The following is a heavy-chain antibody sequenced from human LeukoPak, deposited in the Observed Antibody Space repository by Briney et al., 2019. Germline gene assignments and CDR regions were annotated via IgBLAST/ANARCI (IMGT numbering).Heavy chain of an antibody. D-gene: IGHD3-22*01. CDR3: ASQPITMIVGGYYDY. CDR1: GYPFASYG. CDR2: INPSGGST. V-gene: IGHV1-46*01. J-gene: IGHJ4*02. Sequence: ASVKVSCKASGYPFASYGISWVRQAPGQGLEWMGIINPSGGSTSYAQKFQGRVTMTRDTSTSTVYMELSSLRSEDTAVYYCASQPITMIVGGYYDYWGQGTLVTVSS.